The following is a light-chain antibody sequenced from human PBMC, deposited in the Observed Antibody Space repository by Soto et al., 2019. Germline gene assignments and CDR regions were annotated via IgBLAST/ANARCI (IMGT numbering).Light chain of an antibody. J-gene: IGKJ4*01. V-gene: IGKV3-11*01. CDR2: DSS. CDR1: QSVGSS. Sequence: EIVLTQSPATLSLSPGERATLSCRTSQSVGSSLAWYQQKPGQPPRLLIYDSSNRATGIPGRFSGSGSGTDFTLTISSLESADFAVYYCQQRSLLFTFGGGTKVDIK. CDR3: QQRSLLFT.